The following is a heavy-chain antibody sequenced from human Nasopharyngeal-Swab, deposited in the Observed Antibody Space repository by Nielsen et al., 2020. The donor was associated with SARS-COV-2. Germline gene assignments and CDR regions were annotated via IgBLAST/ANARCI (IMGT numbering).Heavy chain of an antibody. D-gene: IGHD3-22*01. V-gene: IGHV1-69*13. Sequence: SVKVSCKASGGTFSSYAISWVRQAPGQGLEWMGGIIPIFGTANYAQKFQGRVTITADESTSTAYMELSSLRSEDTAVYYCARSAEDYYDSSGYYPVDYWGQGTLVTVSS. CDR1: GGTFSSYA. CDR2: IIPIFGTA. J-gene: IGHJ4*02. CDR3: ARSAEDYYDSSGYYPVDY.